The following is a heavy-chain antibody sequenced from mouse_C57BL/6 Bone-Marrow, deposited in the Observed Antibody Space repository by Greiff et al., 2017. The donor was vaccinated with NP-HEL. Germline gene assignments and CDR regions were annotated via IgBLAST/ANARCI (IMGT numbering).Heavy chain of an antibody. D-gene: IGHD2-3*01. CDR1: GYTFTSYW. CDR3: ARCDGYYDY. J-gene: IGHJ2*01. V-gene: IGHV1-50*01. Sequence: QVQLQQPGAELVKPGASVKLSCKASGYTFTSYWMQWVKQRPGQGLEWIGEIDPSDSYTNYNQKFKGKATLTVDTSSSTAYMQLSSLTSEDSAVDYCARCDGYYDYWGQGTTLTVSS. CDR2: IDPSDSYT.